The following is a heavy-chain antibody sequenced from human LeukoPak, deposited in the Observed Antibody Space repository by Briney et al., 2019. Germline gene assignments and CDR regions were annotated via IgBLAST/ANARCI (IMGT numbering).Heavy chain of an antibody. CDR2: ISWNSGSI. Sequence: GGSLRLSCAASGFTFSSYSMNWVRQAPGKGLEWVSGISWNSGSIGYADSVKGRFTISRDNAKNSLYLQMNSLRAEDTALYYCAKVHYYDSSGPFDYWGQGTLVTVSS. J-gene: IGHJ4*02. CDR3: AKVHYYDSSGPFDY. CDR1: GFTFSSYS. D-gene: IGHD3-22*01. V-gene: IGHV3-9*01.